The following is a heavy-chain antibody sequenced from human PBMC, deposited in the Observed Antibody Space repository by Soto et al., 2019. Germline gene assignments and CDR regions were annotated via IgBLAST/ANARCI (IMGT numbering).Heavy chain of an antibody. CDR1: GFTFSNAW. CDR2: IKSKTDGGTT. V-gene: IGHV3-15*07. Sequence: GGSLRLSCAASGFTFSNAWMNWVRQAPGKGLEWVGRIKSKTDGGTTDYAAPVKGRFTISRDDSKNTLYLQMNSLKTEDTAVYYCTTGNSRIKLWPQGYWGQGTLVTVSS. CDR3: TTGNSRIKLWPQGY. D-gene: IGHD5-18*01. J-gene: IGHJ4*02.